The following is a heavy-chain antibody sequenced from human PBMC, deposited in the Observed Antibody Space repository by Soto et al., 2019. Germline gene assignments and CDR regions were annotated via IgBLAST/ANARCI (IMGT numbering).Heavy chain of an antibody. CDR2: IDWDDDK. CDR1: GFSLSTSGMW. D-gene: IGHD5-18*01. V-gene: IGHV2-70*01. CDR3: ARTSLNTAMGTFDY. Sequence: XGPTLGNPTQTLTLTCTFSGFSLSTSGMWVSWIRQPPGKALEWLALIDWDDDKYYSTSLKTRLTISKDTSKNQVVLTMTNMDPVDTATYYCARTSLNTAMGTFDYWGQGTLVTVSS. J-gene: IGHJ4*02.